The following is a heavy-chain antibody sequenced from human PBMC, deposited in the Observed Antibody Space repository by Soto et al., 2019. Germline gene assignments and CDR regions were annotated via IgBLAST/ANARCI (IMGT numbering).Heavy chain of an antibody. D-gene: IGHD1-7*01. J-gene: IGHJ5*01. Sequence: PGESLNISCAASRSTFRNYAMIWVRHAPGKGLEWVSTIGGGGDATYYADPVKGRFTISRDNSNNTLYLQMNSLRAEDTAIYYCARDPRLELRGVDSWGQGTLVTVSS. CDR3: ARDPRLELRGVDS. CDR2: IGGGGDAT. CDR1: RSTFRNYA. V-gene: IGHV3-23*01.